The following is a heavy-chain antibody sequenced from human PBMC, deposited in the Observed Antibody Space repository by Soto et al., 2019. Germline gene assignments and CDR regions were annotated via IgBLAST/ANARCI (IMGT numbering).Heavy chain of an antibody. V-gene: IGHV1-8*01. D-gene: IGHD3-3*01. CDR1: GYTFSDFD. Sequence: ASVKVSCKASGYTFSDFDINWLRQASGQGPEWMGWMNAKSGDTFFAQRFQGKFNMTWDTSLSTAYMEVGSLTSDDTAMYYCARGNPFNYDSFDVWGQGTTVTVSS. J-gene: IGHJ6*02. CDR2: MNAKSGDT. CDR3: ARGNPFNYDSFDV.